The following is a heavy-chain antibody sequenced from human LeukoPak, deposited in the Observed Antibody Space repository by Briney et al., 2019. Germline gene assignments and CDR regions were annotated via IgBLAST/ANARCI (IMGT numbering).Heavy chain of an antibody. CDR1: GGSISGYY. CDR3: ARGSGGGSGRNYKDHYYGMDV. V-gene: IGHV4-4*07. CDR2: IHTSGTT. J-gene: IGHJ6*02. Sequence: SETLSLTCTVSGGSISGYYWSWIRHPAGKALEWIGRIHTSGTTNYNPSLKSRVAMSVDTSKSQFSLKLNSVTAADTAVYYCARGSGGGSGRNYKDHYYGMDVWGQGTTVTVSS. D-gene: IGHD3-10*01.